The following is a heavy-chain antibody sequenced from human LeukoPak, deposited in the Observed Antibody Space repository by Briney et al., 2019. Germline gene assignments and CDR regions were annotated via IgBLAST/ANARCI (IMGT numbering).Heavy chain of an antibody. CDR1: GYTLTELS. CDR2: IWYDGSNK. V-gene: IGHV3-33*01. J-gene: IGHJ4*02. CDR3: ARGAGYNYPYYFDY. Sequence: SCKVSGYTLTELSMHWVRQAPGKGLEWVALIWYDGSNKYYADSVKGRLTISRDNSKNTLYLQMNSLRAEDTAVYYCARGAGYNYPYYFDYWGQGTLVTVSS. D-gene: IGHD5-24*01.